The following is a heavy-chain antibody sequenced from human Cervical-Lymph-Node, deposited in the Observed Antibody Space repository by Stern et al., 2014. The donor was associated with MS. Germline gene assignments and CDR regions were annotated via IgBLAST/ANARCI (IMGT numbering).Heavy chain of an antibody. CDR3: ARQHRSGTSVITSVAFDV. V-gene: IGHV3-9*01. Sequence: EVQLVESGGGLVQPGRSLRLSCVASEFTFDDYAMHWVRQVPGKGLEWVSGISWDRDIIGYADSVKGRFAISRDNAKKSLYLQMNSLRVEDTAFYFCARQHRSGTSVITSVAFDVWGQGTLVTVSS. D-gene: IGHD3-3*01. CDR1: EFTFDDYA. J-gene: IGHJ3*01. CDR2: ISWDRDII.